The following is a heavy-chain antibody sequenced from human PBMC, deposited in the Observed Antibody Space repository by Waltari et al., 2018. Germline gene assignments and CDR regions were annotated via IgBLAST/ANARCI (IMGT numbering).Heavy chain of an antibody. Sequence: QVQLQESGPGLVKPSETLYLTCAVSGYSISSGYYWGWNRQPPGKGLEWIGSIYHSGSTYYNPSLKSRVTISVDTSKHQFSLKLSSVTAADTAVYYCARHREYSGYDPIMDFDYWGQGTLVTVSS. CDR1: GYSISSGYY. D-gene: IGHD5-12*01. CDR2: IYHSGST. J-gene: IGHJ4*02. V-gene: IGHV4-38-2*01. CDR3: ARHREYSGYDPIMDFDY.